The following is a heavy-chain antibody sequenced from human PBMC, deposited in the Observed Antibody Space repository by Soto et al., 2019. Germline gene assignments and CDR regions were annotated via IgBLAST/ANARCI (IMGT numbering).Heavy chain of an antibody. V-gene: IGHV4-34*01. D-gene: IGHD6-6*01. Sequence: SETLSLTCAVYGGSFSRYYWSWIRQPPGKGLEWIGEINHSGSTNYNPSLKSRVTISVDTSKNQFSLKLSSVTAADTAVYYCARGPVLFIAARGDFLYWGKGTLVTVAS. CDR1: GGSFSRYY. CDR3: ARGPVLFIAARGDFLY. CDR2: INHSGST. J-gene: IGHJ4*02.